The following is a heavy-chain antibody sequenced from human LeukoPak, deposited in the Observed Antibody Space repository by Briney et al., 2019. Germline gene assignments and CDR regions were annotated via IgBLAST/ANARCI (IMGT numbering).Heavy chain of an antibody. D-gene: IGHD6-6*01. J-gene: IGHJ4*02. V-gene: IGHV1-18*01. CDR2: ISAYNGNT. CDR1: GYTFTSYG. Sequence: ASVKVSCKASGYTFTSYGISWVRQAPGQGLEWMGWISAYNGNTNYAQKLQGRVTMTTDTSTSTAYMVLRSLRSDDTAVYYCARDFVEWAPSSSDYYSDYWGQGTLVTVSS. CDR3: ARDFVEWAPSSSDYYSDY.